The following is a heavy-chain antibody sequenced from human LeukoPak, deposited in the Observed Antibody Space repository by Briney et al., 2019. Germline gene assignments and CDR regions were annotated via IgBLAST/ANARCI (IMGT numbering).Heavy chain of an antibody. J-gene: IGHJ4*02. CDR2: IRNDGSDA. V-gene: IGHV3-74*01. D-gene: IGHD5-18*01. Sequence: GGSLRLSCAASGFTFSETWMHWVRQVPGKGLVWVSRIRNDGSDARYAESVKGRFTISRDNAKNTLYLQMNSLRDEDTAVYYCARFNVDTAMVYYFDYWGQGTLVTVSS. CDR1: GFTFSETW. CDR3: ARFNVDTAMVYYFDY.